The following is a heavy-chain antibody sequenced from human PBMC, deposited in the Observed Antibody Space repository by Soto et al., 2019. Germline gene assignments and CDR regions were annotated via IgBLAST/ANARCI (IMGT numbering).Heavy chain of an antibody. CDR2: ISGSGESR. Sequence: EVQLLESGGSLIQPGGSLRLSCAASGFTFSEYSMSWVRQAPGMGLEWVSGISGSGESRYYADSVKGRFTISRDNPRNTLYLQMNSLRAEDTAVYYCARSLGNTGNDHYFNYWGQGNLVTVSS. CDR3: ARSLGNTGNDHYFNY. V-gene: IGHV3-23*01. CDR1: GFTFSEYS. J-gene: IGHJ4*02. D-gene: IGHD1-1*01.